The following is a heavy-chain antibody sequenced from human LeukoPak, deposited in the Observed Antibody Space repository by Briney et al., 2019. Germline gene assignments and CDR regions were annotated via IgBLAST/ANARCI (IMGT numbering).Heavy chain of an antibody. V-gene: IGHV1-18*01. Sequence: GASVKVSCKASGYTFTSYGISWVRQAPGQGLEWMGWISAYNSNTNYAQKLQGRVTMTTDTSTSTAYIELRSLRSDDTAVYYCARDPWIQLSVNWFDPWGQGTLVTVSS. CDR2: ISAYNSNT. CDR1: GYTFTSYG. CDR3: ARDPWIQLSVNWFDP. J-gene: IGHJ5*02. D-gene: IGHD5-18*01.